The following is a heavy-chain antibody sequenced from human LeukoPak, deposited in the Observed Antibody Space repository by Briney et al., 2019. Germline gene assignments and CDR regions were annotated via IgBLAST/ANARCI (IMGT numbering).Heavy chain of an antibody. CDR2: INHSGST. J-gene: IGHJ4*02. V-gene: IGHV4-34*01. D-gene: IGHD3-22*01. CDR1: GGSFSGYY. Sequence: SETLSLTCAVYGGSFSGYYWSWIRQPPGKGLEWIGEINHSGSTNYNPSLKSRVTISVDTSKNQFSLKLSSVTAADMAVYYCARLSYDSSGLPSFDYWGQGTLVTVSS. CDR3: ARLSYDSSGLPSFDY.